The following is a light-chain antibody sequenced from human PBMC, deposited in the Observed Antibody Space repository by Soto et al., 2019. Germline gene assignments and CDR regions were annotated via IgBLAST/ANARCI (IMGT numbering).Light chain of an antibody. CDR2: WAS. J-gene: IGKJ4*01. Sequence: DIVMTQSPDSLAVSLGERATINCKSSQSVLYNSDNKNYLAWYQQKAGQPPKLLIYWASTRVSGVPDRFSGSGSGEYFTLTSNDLQVEDVAFYYCQKYYTTLSFGGGTNVEIK. V-gene: IGKV4-1*01. CDR3: QKYYTTLS. CDR1: QSVLYNSDNKNY.